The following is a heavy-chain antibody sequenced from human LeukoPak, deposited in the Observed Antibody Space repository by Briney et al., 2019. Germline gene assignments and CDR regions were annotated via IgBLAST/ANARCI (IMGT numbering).Heavy chain of an antibody. CDR2: ISSSSSYI. CDR3: ARDRSMADAFDI. V-gene: IGHV3-21*01. D-gene: IGHD5-24*01. J-gene: IGHJ3*02. CDR1: GFTFSSYS. Sequence: GGSLRLSCAASGFTFSSYSMNWVRQAPGKGLEWVSSISSSSSYICYADSVKGRFTISRDNAKNSLYLQMNSLRAEDTAVYYCARDRSMADAFDIWGQGTMVTVSS.